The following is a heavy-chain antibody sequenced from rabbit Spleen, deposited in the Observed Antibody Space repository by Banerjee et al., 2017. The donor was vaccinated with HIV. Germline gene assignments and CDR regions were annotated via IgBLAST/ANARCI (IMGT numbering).Heavy chain of an antibody. V-gene: IGHV1S45*01. D-gene: IGHD8-1*01. CDR2: IYAGSSGST. Sequence: EESGGDLVKPEGSLTLTCTASGIDLSGYWICWVRQAPGKGLEWIACIYAGSSGSTYYADWASGRFTISKTSSTTVTLQMTSLTVADTATYFCARDAGSGHYIDAYFDLWGQGTLVTVS. J-gene: IGHJ4*01. CDR1: GIDLSGYW. CDR3: ARDAGSGHYIDAYFDL.